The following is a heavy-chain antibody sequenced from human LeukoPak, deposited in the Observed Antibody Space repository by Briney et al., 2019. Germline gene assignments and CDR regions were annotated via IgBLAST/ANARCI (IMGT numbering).Heavy chain of an antibody. D-gene: IGHD2-2*01. CDR3: ARDMNVVVPAAIGDWFDP. V-gene: IGHV4-4*07. J-gene: IGHJ5*02. CDR2: IYTSGST. CDR1: GGSIGSYY. Sequence: SETLSLTCTVSGGSIGSYYWSWIRQPAGKGLEWIGRIYTSGSTNYNPSLKSRVTMSVDTSKHQFSLKLSSVTAADTAVYYCARDMNVVVPAAIGDWFDPWGQGTLVTVSS.